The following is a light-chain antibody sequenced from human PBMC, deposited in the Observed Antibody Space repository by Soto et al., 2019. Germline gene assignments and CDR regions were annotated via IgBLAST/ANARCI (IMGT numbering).Light chain of an antibody. CDR1: QDISNY. J-gene: IGKJ4*01. V-gene: IGKV1-33*01. Sequence: DIQTTQSPSSLSASVGDRVSITCQASQDISNYLNWYQQKPGKAPKLLIYDASNLETGVPSRFSGSGSGTDFTITISSLQPEDIATYYCQQYDNLPFGGGTKVEIK. CDR2: DAS. CDR3: QQYDNLP.